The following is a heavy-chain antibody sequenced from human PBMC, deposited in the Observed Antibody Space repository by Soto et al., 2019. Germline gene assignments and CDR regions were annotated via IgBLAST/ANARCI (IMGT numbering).Heavy chain of an antibody. Sequence: GGSLRLSCAASGFTFSSYGMHWVRQAPGKGLEWVAVISYDGSNKYYADSVKGRFTISRDNSKNTLYLQMNSLRAEDTAVYYCAKDQGLLWFGVRVRYYYYGMDVWGQGTTVTVSS. V-gene: IGHV3-30*18. CDR3: AKDQGLLWFGVRVRYYYYGMDV. CDR2: ISYDGSNK. D-gene: IGHD3-10*01. CDR1: GFTFSSYG. J-gene: IGHJ6*02.